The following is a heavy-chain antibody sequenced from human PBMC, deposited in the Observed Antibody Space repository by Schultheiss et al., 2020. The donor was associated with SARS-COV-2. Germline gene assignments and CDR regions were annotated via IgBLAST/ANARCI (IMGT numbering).Heavy chain of an antibody. D-gene: IGHD6-19*01. J-gene: IGHJ2*01. V-gene: IGHV4-34*01. Sequence: SDILSLTCAVYGGSFSGYYWSWIRQPPGKGLEWIGEINHSGSTNYNPSLKSRVTISVDTSKNQFSLKLSSVTAADTAVYYCARLTQWLVLWYFDLWGRGTLVTVSS. CDR2: INHSGST. CDR3: ARLTQWLVLWYFDL. CDR1: GGSFSGYY.